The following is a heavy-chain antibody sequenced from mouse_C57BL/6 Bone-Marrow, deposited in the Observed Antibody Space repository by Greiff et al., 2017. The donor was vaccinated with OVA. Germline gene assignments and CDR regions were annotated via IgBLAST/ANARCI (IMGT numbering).Heavy chain of an antibody. D-gene: IGHD2-5*01. Sequence: QVQLQQPGAELVMPGASVKLSCKASGYTFTSYWMHWVKQRPGQGLEWIGEIDPSDSYTNYNQKFKGKSTLTVDKSSSTAYMQLSSLTSEDSAVYYCARRVYSNNTKGYYFDYWGQGTTLTVSS. CDR3: ARRVYSNNTKGYYFDY. V-gene: IGHV1-69*01. J-gene: IGHJ2*01. CDR2: IDPSDSYT. CDR1: GYTFTSYW.